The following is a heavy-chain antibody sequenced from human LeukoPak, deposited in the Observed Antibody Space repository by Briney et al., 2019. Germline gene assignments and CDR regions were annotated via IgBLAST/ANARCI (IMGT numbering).Heavy chain of an antibody. D-gene: IGHD1-26*01. CDR3: AKDHPRGELLPDY. CDR1: GYTFTSYD. V-gene: IGHV1-8*01. Sequence: ASVKVSCKASGYTFTSYDINWVRQATGQGLEWMGWMNPNSGNTGYAQKFQGRVTMTRNTSISTAYMELSSLRAEDTAVYYCAKDHPRGELLPDYWGQGTLVTVSS. CDR2: MNPNSGNT. J-gene: IGHJ4*02.